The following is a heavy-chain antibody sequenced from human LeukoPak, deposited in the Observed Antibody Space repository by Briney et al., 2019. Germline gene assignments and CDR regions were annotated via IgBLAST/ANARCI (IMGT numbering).Heavy chain of an antibody. J-gene: IGHJ3*02. CDR1: GGSICSSSYY. D-gene: IGHD4-17*01. Sequence: PSETLSLTCTVSGGSICSSSYYWGWIRQPPGKGLEWIRSIYYSGSTYYNPSLMSRVTISVDTSKNQFSLKLSSVTAADTTVYYCARLTLGDYRGAFDIWGQGTMVTVSS. V-gene: IGHV4-39*01. CDR2: IYYSGST. CDR3: ARLTLGDYRGAFDI.